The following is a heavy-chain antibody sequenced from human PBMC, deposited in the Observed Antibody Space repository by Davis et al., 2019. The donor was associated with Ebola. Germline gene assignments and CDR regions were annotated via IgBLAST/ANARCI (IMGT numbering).Heavy chain of an antibody. D-gene: IGHD3-10*01. V-gene: IGHV1-58*02. J-gene: IGHJ6*02. CDR2: IVVGSGNT. CDR3: TTDRGVRGVTYGMDV. CDR1: GFTFTSSA. Sequence: SVKVSCKASGFTFTSSAMQWVRQARGQRLEWIGWIVVGSGNTNYAQKFQERVTITRDMSTSTAYMELSSLRSEDTAVYYCTTDRGVRGVTYGMDVWGQGTTVTVSS.